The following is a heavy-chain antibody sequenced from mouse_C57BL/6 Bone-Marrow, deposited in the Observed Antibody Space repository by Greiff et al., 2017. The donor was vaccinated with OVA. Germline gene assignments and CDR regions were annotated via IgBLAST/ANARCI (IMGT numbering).Heavy chain of an antibody. Sequence: LQESGAELARPGASVKLSCKASGYTFTSYGISWVKQRTGQGLEWIGEIYPRSGNTYYNEKFKGKATLTADKSSSTAYMELRSLTSEDSAVYFCARRGVTTVVGYFDVWGTGTTVTVSS. CDR3: ARRGVTTVVGYFDV. CDR2: IYPRSGNT. CDR1: GYTFTSYG. D-gene: IGHD1-1*01. J-gene: IGHJ1*03. V-gene: IGHV1-81*01.